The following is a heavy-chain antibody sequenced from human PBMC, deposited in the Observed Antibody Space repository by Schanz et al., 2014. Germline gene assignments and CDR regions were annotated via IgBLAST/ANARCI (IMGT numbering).Heavy chain of an antibody. J-gene: IGHJ4*02. D-gene: IGHD5-18*01. V-gene: IGHV3-23*01. Sequence: EVQLLESGGGLVQPGGSLRLSCAASGFTFSSYAMSWVRQAPGKGLEWVSAISGSGGSTYYADSVKGRFTISSDSSKNTLYLQMSSLRADDTAVYYCVRVSFADPRLYRGMDRDIDYWGQGTLVTVSS. CDR3: VRVSFADPRLYRGMDRDIDY. CDR2: ISGSGGST. CDR1: GFTFSSYA.